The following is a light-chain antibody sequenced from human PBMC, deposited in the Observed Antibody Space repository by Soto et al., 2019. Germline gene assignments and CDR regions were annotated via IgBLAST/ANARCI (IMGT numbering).Light chain of an antibody. Sequence: QSARTQPRSVSGSPGQSVTISCTGTSSDVGNYNYVSWYQQHPGKAPKLMIYDVSKRPSGVPDRFSGSKSGNTASLTISGLQAEDEADYYCCSYAGSYTEVFGGGTKLTVL. V-gene: IGLV2-11*01. CDR3: CSYAGSYTEV. CDR2: DVS. J-gene: IGLJ2*01. CDR1: SSDVGNYNY.